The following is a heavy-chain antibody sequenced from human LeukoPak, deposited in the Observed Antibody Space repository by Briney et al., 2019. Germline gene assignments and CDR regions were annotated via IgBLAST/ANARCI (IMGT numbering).Heavy chain of an antibody. D-gene: IGHD6-13*01. CDR3: AKDPFSSSWYSSRLDY. J-gene: IGHJ4*02. V-gene: IGHV3-23*01. CDR1: GFTFSSYA. CDR2: ISGSGGST. Sequence: GGSLRLSCAASGFTFSSYAMSWVRQAPGKGLEWVSAISGSGGSTYYADSVKGRFTISRDNSKNTLYLQMNSLRAEDTAVYYCAKDPFSSSWYSSRLDYWGQGTLVTVSS.